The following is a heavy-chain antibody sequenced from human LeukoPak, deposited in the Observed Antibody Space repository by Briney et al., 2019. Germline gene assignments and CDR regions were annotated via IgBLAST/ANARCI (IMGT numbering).Heavy chain of an antibody. Sequence: GASVKVSCKASGYTSTGYYMHWVRQAPGQGLEWMGWINPNSGGTNYAQKFQGRVTMTRDTSISTAYMELSRLRSDDTAVYYCASLYYYDSSGYYPTYDYWGQGTLVTVSS. D-gene: IGHD3-22*01. CDR2: INPNSGGT. CDR3: ASLYYYDSSGYYPTYDY. CDR1: GYTSTGYY. V-gene: IGHV1-2*02. J-gene: IGHJ4*02.